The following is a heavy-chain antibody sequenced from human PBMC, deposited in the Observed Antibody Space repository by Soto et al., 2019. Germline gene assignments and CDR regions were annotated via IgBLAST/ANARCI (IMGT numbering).Heavy chain of an antibody. CDR2: IYYSGST. Sequence: SETLSLTCTVSGGSISRSSYYWVWIRQPPGKGLEWIGSIYYSGSTYYNPSLKSRVTISVDTSKNQFSLKLSSVTAADTAVYYCARHTPAISISDHWGQGTLVTVSS. J-gene: IGHJ4*02. V-gene: IGHV4-39*01. CDR1: GGSISRSSYY. CDR3: ARHTPAISISDH. D-gene: IGHD2-15*01.